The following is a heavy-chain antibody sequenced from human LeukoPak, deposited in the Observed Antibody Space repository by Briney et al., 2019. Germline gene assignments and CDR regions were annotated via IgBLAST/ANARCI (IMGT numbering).Heavy chain of an antibody. D-gene: IGHD1-14*01. J-gene: IGHJ4*02. CDR2: IKEDGSEE. CDR3: VRDRTGGDDF. V-gene: IGHV3-7*01. Sequence: GGSLRLSCEASGFTLSTSWMSWVRQAPGKGLEWVANIKEDGSEENYVDSVKGRFSISRDNAKNSVYLQMNSLRPEDTAIYYCVRDRTGGDDFWGQGTLVTVSS. CDR1: GFTLSTSW.